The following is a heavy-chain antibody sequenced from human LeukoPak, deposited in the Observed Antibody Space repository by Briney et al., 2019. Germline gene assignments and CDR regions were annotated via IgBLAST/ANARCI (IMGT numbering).Heavy chain of an antibody. CDR1: GGSINNFY. V-gene: IGHV4-59*08. Sequence: PSETLCLTCTVSGGSINNFYWSWIRQPPGKGLEWIGYISYSGSTIYSPSLKSRVTISVDTSKNQFSLRLTSVTAADTAVYFCARHTSGYVPYFDFWGQGTLVTVSS. D-gene: IGHD3-22*01. J-gene: IGHJ4*02. CDR2: ISYSGST. CDR3: ARHTSGYVPYFDF.